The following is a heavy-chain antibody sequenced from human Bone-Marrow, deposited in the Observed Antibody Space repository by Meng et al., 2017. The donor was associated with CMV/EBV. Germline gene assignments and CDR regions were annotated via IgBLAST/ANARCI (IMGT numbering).Heavy chain of an antibody. V-gene: IGHV6-1*01. CDR2: TYYRSKWGT. J-gene: IGHJ5*02. CDR3: ARAVGAGKGWFDP. CDR1: GDSVSSDSAA. Sequence: SETLSLTCAISGDSVSSDSAAWQWIRQSPSRGLEWLGRTYYRSKWGTDYGVSVKSRITITSDTSKNQFSLHLNSVTPEDTAVYYCARAVGAGKGWFDPWGQGPLVTVSS. D-gene: IGHD1-26*01.